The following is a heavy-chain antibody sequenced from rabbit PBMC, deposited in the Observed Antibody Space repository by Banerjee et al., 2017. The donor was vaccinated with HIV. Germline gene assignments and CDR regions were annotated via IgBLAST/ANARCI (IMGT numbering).Heavy chain of an antibody. V-gene: IGHV1S45*01. D-gene: IGHD6-1*01. CDR1: GFSFSNKYV. J-gene: IGHJ4*01. CDR3: ARRVGGYTYGFGL. CDR2: IYNGDGST. Sequence: LEESGGGLVKPEGSLTLTCTASGFSFSNKYVMCWVRQAPGKGLEWIACIYNGDGSTAYASWVNGRFTISKTSSTTVTLQMTSLTAADTATYFCARRVGGYTYGFGLWGPGTLVTVS.